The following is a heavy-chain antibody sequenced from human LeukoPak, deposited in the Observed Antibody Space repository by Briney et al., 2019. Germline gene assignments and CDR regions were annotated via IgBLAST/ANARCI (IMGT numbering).Heavy chain of an antibody. V-gene: IGHV1-69*04. CDR1: GGTFSSYA. D-gene: IGHD6-19*01. Sequence: GASVKVSCKASGGTFSSYAISWVRQAPGQGLEWMGRIIPILGIANYAQKFQGRVTITADKSTSTAYMELSSLRSEDTAVYYCAREAVPGSAVAQYYFDYWGQGTLVTVSS. CDR3: AREAVPGSAVAQYYFDY. J-gene: IGHJ4*02. CDR2: IIPILGIA.